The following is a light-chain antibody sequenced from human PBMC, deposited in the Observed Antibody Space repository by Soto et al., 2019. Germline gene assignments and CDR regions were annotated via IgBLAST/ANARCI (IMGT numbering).Light chain of an antibody. CDR1: ISDVGGYNY. V-gene: IGLV2-14*03. CDR3: SSYTSSSTRLV. J-gene: IGLJ2*01. Sequence: QSVLTQPASVSGSPGQSITISCTGTISDVGGYNYVSWYQHHPDKAPKLMIYDVNNRPSGVSNRFSGSKSVNTASLTISGLQAEDEAAYYCSSYTSSSTRLVFGGGTKLTVL. CDR2: DVN.